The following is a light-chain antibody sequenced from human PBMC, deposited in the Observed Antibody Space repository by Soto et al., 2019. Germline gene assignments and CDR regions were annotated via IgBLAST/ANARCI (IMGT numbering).Light chain of an antibody. CDR1: QGIKND. V-gene: IGKV1-6*01. CDR2: AAS. Sequence: AIQMTQSPSSLSASVGDRVTITCRASQGIKNDLGWYQQKPGKAPKILINAASSLQSGVPSRFSGSGSGTDFTLTISSLQPEDFATYYCLQDYNYPYTFGQGTKVDIK. CDR3: LQDYNYPYT. J-gene: IGKJ2*01.